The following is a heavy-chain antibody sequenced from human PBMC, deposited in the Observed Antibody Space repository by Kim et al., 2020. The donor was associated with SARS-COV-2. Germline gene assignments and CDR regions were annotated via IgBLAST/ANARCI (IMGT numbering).Heavy chain of an antibody. Sequence: YTNYSPSFQGHVTISADKSISTAYLQWSSLKASDTAMYYCARETVLRFDPWGQGTLVTVSS. CDR2: YT. D-gene: IGHD2-21*02. J-gene: IGHJ5*02. CDR3: ARETVLRFDP. V-gene: IGHV5-10-1*01.